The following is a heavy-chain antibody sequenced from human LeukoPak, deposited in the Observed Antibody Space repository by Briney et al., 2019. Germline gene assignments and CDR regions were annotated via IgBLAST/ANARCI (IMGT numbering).Heavy chain of an antibody. J-gene: IGHJ4*02. CDR1: GYTFTSYG. Sequence: ASAKVSCKASGYTFTSYGISWVRQAPGQGLEWMGWISAYNGNTNYVQKLQGRVTMTTDTSTSTAYMELRSLRSDDTAVYYCARTKPRGWDIAVADDFDYWGQGTLVTVSS. CDR3: ARTKPRGWDIAVADDFDY. D-gene: IGHD6-19*01. V-gene: IGHV1-18*04. CDR2: ISAYNGNT.